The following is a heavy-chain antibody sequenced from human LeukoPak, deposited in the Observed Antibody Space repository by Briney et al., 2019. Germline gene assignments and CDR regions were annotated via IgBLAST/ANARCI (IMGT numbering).Heavy chain of an antibody. D-gene: IGHD1-26*01. V-gene: IGHV3-11*01. CDR2: ISSSGSTI. CDR3: ARDIGRAGSYYYGMDV. Sequence: GGSLRLSCAASGFTFSDYYMSWIRQAPGKGLEWVSYISSSGSTIYYADSVKGRFTISRDNAKNSLYLPMNSLRAEDTAVYYCARDIGRAGSYYYGMDVWGQGTTVTVSS. J-gene: IGHJ6*02. CDR1: GFTFSDYY.